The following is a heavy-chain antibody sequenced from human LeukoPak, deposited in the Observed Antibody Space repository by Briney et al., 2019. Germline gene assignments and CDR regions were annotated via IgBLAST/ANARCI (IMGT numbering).Heavy chain of an antibody. CDR1: GGSISSYH. CDR3: ARDGNSYGPDFDY. V-gene: IGHV4-4*07. CDR2: ININEGP. J-gene: IGHJ4*02. D-gene: IGHD5-18*01. Sequence: SETLSLTCTVSGGSISSYHWSWIRQPAGKGLEWIGHININEGPKYNPSLRSRVTMSADTSRNQYSLKLSSVTAADTAVYYCARDGNSYGPDFDYWGQGTPVTVSS.